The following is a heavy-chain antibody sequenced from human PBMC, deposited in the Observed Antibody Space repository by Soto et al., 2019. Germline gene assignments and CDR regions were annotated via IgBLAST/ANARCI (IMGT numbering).Heavy chain of an antibody. CDR1: GGSISSCY. V-gene: IGHV4-4*07. D-gene: IGHD3-22*01. Sequence: PSETLSLTFTVSGGSISSCYWSWIRQPAGKGLEGIVRIYTSGSTNYNPSLKSRAAMSVDTSENQFSLKLSSVNAADTAVYYCARVLPYYYDSSGYYFTHWFHXWGQVTLVTVSX. J-gene: IGHJ5*02. CDR2: IYTSGST. CDR3: ARVLPYYYDSSGYYFTHWFHX.